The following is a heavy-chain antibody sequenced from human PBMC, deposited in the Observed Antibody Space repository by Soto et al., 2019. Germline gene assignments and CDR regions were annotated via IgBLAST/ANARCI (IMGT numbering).Heavy chain of an antibody. Sequence: GGSLRLSCAASGFTFSSYAMSWVRQAPGKGLEWVSAISGSGGSTYYADSVKGRFTISRDNSKNTLYLQMNSLRAEDTDVYYCAKDGPLRFLEPEGGWFDPWGQGTLVTVSS. D-gene: IGHD3-3*01. CDR1: GFTFSSYA. CDR3: AKDGPLRFLEPEGGWFDP. CDR2: ISGSGGST. J-gene: IGHJ5*02. V-gene: IGHV3-23*01.